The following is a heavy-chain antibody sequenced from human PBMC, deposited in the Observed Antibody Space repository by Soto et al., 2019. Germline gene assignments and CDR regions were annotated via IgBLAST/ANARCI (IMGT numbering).Heavy chain of an antibody. J-gene: IGHJ1*01. Sequence: SETLSLTCAVSGDSISSNNWWTWVRQSPEKGLQWIGEISHSGTTKYSPSLDGRASISMDKSANQFSLELTSVTAADTAIYYCAKDTIGATPLEHWGQGVRVTVSS. V-gene: IGHV4-4*02. D-gene: IGHD3-3*01. CDR2: ISHSGTT. CDR1: GDSISSNNW. CDR3: AKDTIGATPLEH.